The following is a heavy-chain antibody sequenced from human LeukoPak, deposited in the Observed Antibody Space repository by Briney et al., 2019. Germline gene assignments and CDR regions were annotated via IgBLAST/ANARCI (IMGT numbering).Heavy chain of an antibody. CDR3: AREFSSSWSFDP. V-gene: IGHV1-18*01. CDR1: GYTSTSYG. D-gene: IGHD6-13*01. CDR2: ISTYNGNI. J-gene: IGHJ5*02. Sequence: ASVKVSCKASGYTSTSYGISWVRQAPGQGLEWTGWISTYNGNINYAQKLQGRVTMTTDTSTSTAYMELRSLRSDDTAVYYCAREFSSSWSFDPWGQGTLVTVSS.